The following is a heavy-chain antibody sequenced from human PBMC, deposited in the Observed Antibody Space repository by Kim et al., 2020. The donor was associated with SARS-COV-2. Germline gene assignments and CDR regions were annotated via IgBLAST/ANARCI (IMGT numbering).Heavy chain of an antibody. Sequence: GGSLRLSCAASGFTFDDYAMHWVRQAPGKGQEWVSGISWNSGSIGYADSVKGRFTISRDNAKNSLYLQMNSLRAEDTALYYCARAASLGDDYYYGMDVWGQGTTVTVSS. V-gene: IGHV3-9*01. CDR2: ISWNSGSI. CDR1: GFTFDDYA. D-gene: IGHD3-10*01. J-gene: IGHJ6*02. CDR3: ARAASLGDDYYYGMDV.